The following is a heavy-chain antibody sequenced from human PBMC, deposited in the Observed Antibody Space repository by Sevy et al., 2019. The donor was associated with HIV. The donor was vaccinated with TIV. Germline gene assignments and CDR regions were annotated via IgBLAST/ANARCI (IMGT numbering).Heavy chain of an antibody. Sequence: GGSLRLSCAASGFTFSSYGMHWVRQAPGKGLEWVAFIRYDGSNKYYADSVKGRFTISRDNSKNTLYLQMNSLGAEDTAVYYCAKDRRSSGWYQYFDYWGQGTLVTVSS. CDR1: GFTFSSYG. D-gene: IGHD6-19*01. V-gene: IGHV3-30*02. CDR2: IRYDGSNK. CDR3: AKDRRSSGWYQYFDY. J-gene: IGHJ4*02.